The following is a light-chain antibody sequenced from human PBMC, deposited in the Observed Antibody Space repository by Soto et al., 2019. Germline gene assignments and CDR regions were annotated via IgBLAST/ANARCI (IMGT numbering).Light chain of an antibody. Sequence: EVVMTQSPVTLSLSPGDTATLSCRASQNVNRNLAWLQQKPGQAPRLLIHGASTRATGIPARFSGSGSGTEFTLTISSLQSEDFAVYYCQQYNNWPPMYTFGQGTKVDIK. CDR2: GAS. CDR1: QNVNRN. CDR3: QQYNNWPPMYT. V-gene: IGKV3-15*01. J-gene: IGKJ2*01.